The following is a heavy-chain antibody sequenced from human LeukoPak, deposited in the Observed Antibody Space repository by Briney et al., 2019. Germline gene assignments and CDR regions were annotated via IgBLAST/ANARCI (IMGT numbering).Heavy chain of an antibody. V-gene: IGHV1-18*01. Sequence: ASVKVSCKATRYTFTSYGISWVRQAPGHGLEWMGWISAYNGNTNYAHKLQGRATMTTDTSPSTHYMELRSLRSDDTAVYYCSRVPYYDFWSSSNDAFDIWGQGPMVTVSS. J-gene: IGHJ3*02. D-gene: IGHD3-3*01. CDR1: RYTFTSYG. CDR3: SRVPYYDFWSSSNDAFDI. CDR2: ISAYNGNT.